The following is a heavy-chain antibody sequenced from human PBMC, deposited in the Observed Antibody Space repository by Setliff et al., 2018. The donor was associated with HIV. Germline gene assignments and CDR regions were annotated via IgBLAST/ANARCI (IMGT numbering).Heavy chain of an antibody. CDR1: GYTFATHW. Sequence: PGESLKISCKRSGYTFATHWIAWVRQMPGKGLEYMGIIYPGDSDTKYSPSFQGRVTISGDKSISTAYRQWSSLEASDTAMYFCARRTSIHEHDDFDIWGQGTMVTVS. J-gene: IGHJ3*02. CDR2: IYPGDSDT. D-gene: IGHD6-6*01. CDR3: ARRTSIHEHDDFDI. V-gene: IGHV5-51*01.